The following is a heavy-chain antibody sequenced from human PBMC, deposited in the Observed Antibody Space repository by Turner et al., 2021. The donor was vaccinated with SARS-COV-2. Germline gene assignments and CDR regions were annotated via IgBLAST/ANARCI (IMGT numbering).Heavy chain of an antibody. CDR1: GYTFTGYY. CDR2: INPNSGGT. J-gene: IGHJ5*02. V-gene: IGHV1-2*02. Sequence: QVQLVQSGAEVKKPGASVKVSCKASGYTFTGYYMYWVRQAPGQGLEWMGWINPNSGGTNYAQKFQGRVTMTSDTSISTAYMELSRLRSDDTAVYYCARGPRGYDFWSGYPNWFDPWGQGTLVTVSS. D-gene: IGHD3-3*01. CDR3: ARGPRGYDFWSGYPNWFDP.